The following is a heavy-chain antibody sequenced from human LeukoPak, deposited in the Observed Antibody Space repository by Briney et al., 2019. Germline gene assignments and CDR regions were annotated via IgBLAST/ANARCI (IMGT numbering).Heavy chain of an antibody. CDR2: IKQDGSEK. Sequence: PGGSLRLSCAASGFTFSSYWMSWVRQAPGKGLEWVANIKQDGSEKYYVDSVKGRFTISRDNAKNSLYLQMNSLRAEDTAVYYCARDLLAYCGGDCPFDYWGQGTLVTVSS. J-gene: IGHJ4*02. D-gene: IGHD2-21*02. V-gene: IGHV3-7*03. CDR1: GFTFSSYW. CDR3: ARDLLAYCGGDCPFDY.